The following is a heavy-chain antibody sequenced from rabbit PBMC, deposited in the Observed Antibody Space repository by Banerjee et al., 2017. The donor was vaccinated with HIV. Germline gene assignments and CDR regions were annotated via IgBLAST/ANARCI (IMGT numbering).Heavy chain of an antibody. J-gene: IGHJ4*01. V-gene: IGHV1S40*01. CDR1: GIDFSSSYY. Sequence: QSLEESGGDLVKPGASLTLTCKASGIDFSSSYYMCWVRQAPGKGLEWIGCIYTGSSGSTWYASWAKGRFTISKTSSTTVTLQMTSLTAADTATYFCARGRYLSTSGVYIGYYFNLWGQGTLVTVS. CDR3: ARGRYLSTSGVYIGYYFNL. CDR2: IYTGSSGST. D-gene: IGHD1-1*01.